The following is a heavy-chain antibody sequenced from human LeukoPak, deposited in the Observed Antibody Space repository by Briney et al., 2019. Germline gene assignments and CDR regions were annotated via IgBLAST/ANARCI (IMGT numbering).Heavy chain of an antibody. V-gene: IGHV3-21*01. J-gene: IGHJ4*02. D-gene: IGHD5-12*01. CDR1: GFTFSSYS. Sequence: GGSLRLSCAASGFTFSSYSMNWVRQAPGKGLEWVSSISSSSSYIYYADPVKGRFTISRDNAKNSLYLQMNTLRAEDTAVYYCASLIVATSPKVNYWGQGTLVTVSS. CDR3: ASLIVATSPKVNY. CDR2: ISSSSSYI.